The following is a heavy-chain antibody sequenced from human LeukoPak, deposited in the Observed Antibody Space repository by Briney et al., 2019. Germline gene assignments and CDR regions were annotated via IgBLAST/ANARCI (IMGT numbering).Heavy chain of an antibody. D-gene: IGHD2-2*01. CDR2: INHSGST. V-gene: IGHV4-34*01. Sequence: SETLSLTCAVYGGSFSGYYWSWIRQPPGKGLEWIGEINHSGSTNYNPSLKSRVTISVDTSKNQFSLKVSSVTAADTAVYYCARDRSWGVPATTPPLVHWGQGTLVTVSS. J-gene: IGHJ5*02. CDR1: GGSFSGYY. CDR3: ARDRSWGVPATTPPLVH.